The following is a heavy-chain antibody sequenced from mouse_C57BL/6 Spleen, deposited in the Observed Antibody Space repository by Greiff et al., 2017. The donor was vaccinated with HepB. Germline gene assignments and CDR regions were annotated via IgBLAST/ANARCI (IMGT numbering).Heavy chain of an antibody. CDR3: ARKDYGYDWFAY. Sequence: VKLMESGAELVRPGASVKLSCKASGYTFTDYYINWVKQRPGQGLEWIARIYPGSGNTYYNEKFKGKATLTAEKSSSTAYMQLSSLTSEDSAVYFCARKDYGYDWFAYWGQGTLVTVSA. V-gene: IGHV1-76*01. J-gene: IGHJ3*01. CDR2: IYPGSGNT. CDR1: GYTFTDYY. D-gene: IGHD2-2*01.